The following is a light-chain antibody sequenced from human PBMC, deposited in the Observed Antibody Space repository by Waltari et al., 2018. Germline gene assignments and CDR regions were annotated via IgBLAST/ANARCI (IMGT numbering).Light chain of an antibody. J-gene: IGLJ3*02. V-gene: IGLV4-69*01. CDR1: SGHSSNI. Sequence: QLVLTQSPSASASLGASVKLTCTLSSGHSSNIIAWLQQQPEKGPRYLMKVNSDGGNSKGDEIPDRFSGSSSGAERYLTSSSVQSDDEADYYCQTGGHGTWVFGGGTKLTVL. CDR3: QTGGHGTWV. CDR2: VNSDGGN.